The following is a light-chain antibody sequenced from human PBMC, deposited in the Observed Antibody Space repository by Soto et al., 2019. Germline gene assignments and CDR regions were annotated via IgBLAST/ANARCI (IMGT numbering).Light chain of an antibody. V-gene: IGLV1-44*01. CDR2: SNN. Sequence: QSVLTQPTSASGTPGQRVTISCSGSSSNIGSNTVNWYQQLPGTAPKLLIYSNNQRPSGVPDRFSGSKSGTSASLAISGLQSEDEADSYCAAWDDSLNGVVFGGGTKVTVL. CDR3: AAWDDSLNGVV. CDR1: SSNIGSNT. J-gene: IGLJ2*01.